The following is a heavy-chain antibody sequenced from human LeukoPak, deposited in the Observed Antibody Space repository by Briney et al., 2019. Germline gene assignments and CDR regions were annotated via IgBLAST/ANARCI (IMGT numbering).Heavy chain of an antibody. CDR3: ARPYYYDSRIDP. V-gene: IGHV4-30-4*01. D-gene: IGHD3-22*01. CDR1: AGSISSGDYY. CDR2: MYYSAST. Sequence: PSETLSLTCTVSAGSISSGDYYWSWLRQPPGTGLEWIAYMYYSASTYYNPSLKSRVTMSADTSKNQLSLKLSSVTAADTAVYYCARPYYYDSRIDPWGQRIVVTVSS. J-gene: IGHJ5*02.